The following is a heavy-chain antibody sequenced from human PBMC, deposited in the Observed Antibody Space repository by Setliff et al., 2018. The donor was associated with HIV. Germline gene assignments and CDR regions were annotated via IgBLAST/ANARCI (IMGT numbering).Heavy chain of an antibody. CDR3: ARGPTTVTNYYYHYMDV. D-gene: IGHD4-17*01. CDR1: GFSFDDYC. J-gene: IGHJ6*03. CDR2: ISSKRTSI. V-gene: IGHV3-48*01. Sequence: GGSLRLSCEASGFSFDDYCMNWVRQAPGKGLEWVSYISSKRTSIYYADSVKGRFTISRDNDNNSLYLQMSGLSAEDTAVYYCARGPTTVTNYYYHYMDVWGKGTTVTVSS.